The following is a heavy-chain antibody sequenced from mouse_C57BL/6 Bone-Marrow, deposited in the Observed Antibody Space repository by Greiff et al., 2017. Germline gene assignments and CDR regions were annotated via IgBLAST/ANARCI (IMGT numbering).Heavy chain of an antibody. D-gene: IGHD3-3*01. CDR1: GYTFTSYW. J-gene: IGHJ1*03. CDR3: AREIWAVGYWYFDV. Sequence: QVQLQQPGAELVRPGSSVKLSCKASGYTFTSYWMHWVKQRPIQGLEWIGNIDPSDSETHYTQKFKDKATLTVDKSSSTAYMQLSSLTSEDSAVYDGAREIWAVGYWYFDVWGTGTTVTVSS. CDR2: IDPSDSET. V-gene: IGHV1-52*01.